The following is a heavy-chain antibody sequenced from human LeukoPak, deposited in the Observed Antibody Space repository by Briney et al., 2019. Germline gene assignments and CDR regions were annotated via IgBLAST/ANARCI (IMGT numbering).Heavy chain of an antibody. CDR2: IIPIFGTA. J-gene: IGHJ6*03. V-gene: IGHV1-69*05. CDR3: ARAMVRGVISYYYYYMDV. D-gene: IGHD3-10*01. Sequence: SVKVSCKASGGTFSSYAISWVRQAPGQGLEWMGRIIPIFGTANYAQKFQGRVTITTDESTSTAYMELSSLRSEYTAVYYCARAMVRGVISYYYYYMDVWGKGTTVTVSS. CDR1: GGTFSSYA.